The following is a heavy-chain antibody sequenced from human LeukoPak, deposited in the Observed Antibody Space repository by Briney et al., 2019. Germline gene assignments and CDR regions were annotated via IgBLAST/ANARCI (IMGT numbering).Heavy chain of an antibody. CDR3: AKDSGSYSGAFDI. D-gene: IGHD1-26*01. Sequence: GASVKVSCKASGYTFTSYDINWVRQATGQGLECMGWMNPNSGNTGYAQKFQGRVTMTRNTSISTAYMELSSLRAEDTAVYYCAKDSGSYSGAFDIWGQGTMVTVSS. V-gene: IGHV1-8*01. CDR2: MNPNSGNT. CDR1: GYTFTSYD. J-gene: IGHJ3*02.